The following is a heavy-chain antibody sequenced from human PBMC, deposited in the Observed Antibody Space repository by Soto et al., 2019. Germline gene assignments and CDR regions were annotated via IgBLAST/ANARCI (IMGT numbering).Heavy chain of an antibody. J-gene: IGHJ2*01. CDR2: IIPIFGTA. Sequence: QVQLVQSGAEVKKPGSSVTVSCKASGGTFSSYTISWVRQAPGQGLEWMGGIIPIFGTANYAQKFPGRVPFTADDSTSRAYMGFSSLRSEDTAVYYCARGNHRWLQMWYFDLWGRGTLVTVSS. CDR3: ARGNHRWLQMWYFDL. V-gene: IGHV1-69*12. CDR1: GGTFSSYT. D-gene: IGHD5-12*01.